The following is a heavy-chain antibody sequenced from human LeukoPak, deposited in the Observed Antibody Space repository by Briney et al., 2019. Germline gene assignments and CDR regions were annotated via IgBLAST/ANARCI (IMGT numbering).Heavy chain of an antibody. CDR3: ARHPSGQFDY. J-gene: IGHJ4*02. V-gene: IGHV4-38-2*02. CDR1: GYSISSGYY. Sequence: SETLSLTCTVSGYSISSGYYWGRIRQPPGKGLEWIGSIYHSGSTYYNPSLKSRVTISVDTSKNQFSLKLSSVTAADTAVYYCARHPSGQFDYWGQGTLVTVSS. CDR2: IYHSGST.